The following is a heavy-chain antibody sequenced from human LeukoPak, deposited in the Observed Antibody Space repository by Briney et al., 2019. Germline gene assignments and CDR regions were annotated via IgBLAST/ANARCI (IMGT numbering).Heavy chain of an antibody. V-gene: IGHV4-4*07. CDR3: ARESVAAGTRWFDY. J-gene: IGHJ4*02. D-gene: IGHD6-13*01. CDR2: VQISENN. CDR1: GGYISGYF. Sequence: SETLSLTCTVFGGYISGYFWTWIRQSAGKGLEWIGRVQISENNNYNPSLRSRVTLSLDTSKNQFPLQLTSVTAADTAIYYCARESVAAGTRWFDYWGQGTLVAVSS.